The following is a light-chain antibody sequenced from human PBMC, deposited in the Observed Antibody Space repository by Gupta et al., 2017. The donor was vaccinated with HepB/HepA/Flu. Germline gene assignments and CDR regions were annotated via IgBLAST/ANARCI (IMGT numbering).Light chain of an antibody. V-gene: IGKV1-39*01. CDR2: AAS. CDR1: QSISSY. CDR3: QQFDSTLFWT. J-gene: IGKJ1*01. Sequence: DIQMTQSPSSLSASVGDRVTITCRASQSISSYLNWYQQKPGKAPKLLIYAASSLQSGVPSRFSGSGSGTDFTLTISSLQPEDFATYYCQQFDSTLFWTFGQGTKVEIK.